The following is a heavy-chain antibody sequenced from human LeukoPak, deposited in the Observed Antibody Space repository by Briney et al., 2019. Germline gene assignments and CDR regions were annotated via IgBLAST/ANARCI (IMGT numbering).Heavy chain of an antibody. D-gene: IGHD5-18*01. CDR2: INHSGST. Sequence: PSETLSLTCAVYGGSFSGYYWSWIRQPPGKGLEWIGEINHSGSTNYNPSLKSRVTISVDTSKNQFSLKLSSVTAADTAVYYCARCRDYSYGYRRALDIWGQGTMVTVSS. V-gene: IGHV4-34*01. J-gene: IGHJ3*02. CDR1: GGSFSGYY. CDR3: ARCRDYSYGYRRALDI.